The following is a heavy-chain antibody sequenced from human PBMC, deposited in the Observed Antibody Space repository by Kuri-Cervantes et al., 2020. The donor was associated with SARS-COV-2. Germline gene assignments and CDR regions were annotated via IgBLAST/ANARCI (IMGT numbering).Heavy chain of an antibody. V-gene: IGHV1-18*01. D-gene: IGHD3-3*01. Sequence: ASVKVSCKASGYTFTSYGISWVRQAPGQGLEWMGWISAYNGNTNYAQKLQGRVTMTTDTSTSTAYMGLRSLRSEDTAVYYCARELGDEGYYDFWSGTKYYYYYMDVWGKGTTVTVSS. CDR2: ISAYNGNT. CDR1: GYTFTSYG. J-gene: IGHJ6*03. CDR3: ARELGDEGYYDFWSGTKYYYYYMDV.